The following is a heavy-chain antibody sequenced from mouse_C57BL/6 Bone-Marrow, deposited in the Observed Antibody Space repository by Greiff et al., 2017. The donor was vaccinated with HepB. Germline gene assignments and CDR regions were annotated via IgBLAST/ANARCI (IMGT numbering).Heavy chain of an antibody. CDR1: GFSLTSYG. D-gene: IGHD2-3*01. CDR3: AKNDGYYYAMDY. V-gene: IGHV2-5*01. J-gene: IGHJ4*01. Sequence: VKVVESGPGLVQPSQSLSITCTVSGFSLTSYGVHWVRQSPGKGLEWLGVIWRGGSTDYNAAFMSRLSITKDNSKSQVFFKMNSLQADDTAIYYCAKNDGYYYAMDYWGQGTSVTVSS. CDR2: IWRGGST.